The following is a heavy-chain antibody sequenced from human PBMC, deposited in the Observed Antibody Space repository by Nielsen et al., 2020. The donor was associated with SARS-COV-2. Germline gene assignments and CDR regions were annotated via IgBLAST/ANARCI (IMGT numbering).Heavy chain of an antibody. CDR3: ARENDILTGYYTGGGGYNWFDP. CDR1: GGSFSGYY. D-gene: IGHD3-9*01. J-gene: IGHJ5*02. V-gene: IGHV4-34*01. CDR2: INHSGST. Sequence: SETLSLTCAVYGGSFSGYYWSWIRQPPGKGLEWIGEINHSGSTNYNPSLKSRVTISVDTSKNQFSLKLSSVTAADTAVYYCARENDILTGYYTGGGGYNWFDPWGQGTLVTVSS.